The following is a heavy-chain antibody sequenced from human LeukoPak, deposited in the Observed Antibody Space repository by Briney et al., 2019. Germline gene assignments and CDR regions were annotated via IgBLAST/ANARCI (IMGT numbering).Heavy chain of an antibody. CDR2: IYYSGST. D-gene: IGHD2-21*02. Sequence: SETLSLTCTVSGGSISSYYWSWIRKPPGKGLEWIGYIYYSGSTNYNPSLKSRVTISVDTSKNQFSLKLSSVTAADTAVYYCARGPGDAKIYYFDYWGQGTLVTVSS. J-gene: IGHJ4*02. V-gene: IGHV4-59*08. CDR1: GGSISSYY. CDR3: ARGPGDAKIYYFDY.